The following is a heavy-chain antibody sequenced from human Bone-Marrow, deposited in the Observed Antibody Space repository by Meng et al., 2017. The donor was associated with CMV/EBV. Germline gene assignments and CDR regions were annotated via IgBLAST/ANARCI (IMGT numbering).Heavy chain of an antibody. Sequence: GESLKISCAASGFTFSSYWMSWVRQAPGKGLEWVGFIRSKAYGGTTEYAASVKGRFTISRDDSKSIAYLQMNSLKTEDTAVYYCTRDHSSSSEFYYYYGMDVWGQGTTVTVSS. CDR1: GFTFSSYW. CDR2: IRSKAYGGTT. D-gene: IGHD6-6*01. CDR3: TRDHSSSSEFYYYYGMDV. V-gene: IGHV3-49*04. J-gene: IGHJ6*02.